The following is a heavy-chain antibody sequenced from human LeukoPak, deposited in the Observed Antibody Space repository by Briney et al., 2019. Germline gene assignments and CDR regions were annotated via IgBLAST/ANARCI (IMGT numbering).Heavy chain of an antibody. V-gene: IGHV3-30-3*01. CDR2: ISYDGSNK. CDR1: GFTFSSYS. J-gene: IGHJ4*02. Sequence: PGGSLRLSCAASGFTFSSYSMHWVRQAPGKGLEWVAVISYDGSNKYYADSVKGRFTISRDNSKNTLYLQMNSLRPEDTAVYYCARDEVGVWGSYPHWGQGTLVTVSS. D-gene: IGHD3-16*02. CDR3: ARDEVGVWGSYPH.